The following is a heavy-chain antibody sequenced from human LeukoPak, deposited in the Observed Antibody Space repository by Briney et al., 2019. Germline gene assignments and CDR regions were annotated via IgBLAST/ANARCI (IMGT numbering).Heavy chain of an antibody. V-gene: IGHV1-18*01. J-gene: IGHJ5*02. Sequence: EASVKVSCKASGYTFTSYGISWVRQAPGQGLEWMGWISAYNGNTNYAQKLQGRVTMTTDTSTSTAYMELRSLRSDDTAVYYCARYYDILTGYHQGWFDPWGQGTLVTVSS. CDR2: ISAYNGNT. CDR1: GYTFTSYG. D-gene: IGHD3-9*01. CDR3: ARYYDILTGYHQGWFDP.